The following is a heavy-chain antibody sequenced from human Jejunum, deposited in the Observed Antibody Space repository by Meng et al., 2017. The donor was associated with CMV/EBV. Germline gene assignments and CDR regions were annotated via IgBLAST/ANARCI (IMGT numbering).Heavy chain of an antibody. D-gene: IGHD1-7*01. CDR1: GDSISSDIW. Sequence: QEQLQASGPGLVKPSGTLSLTCTVSGDSISSDIWWSWVRQPPGKGLEWIGEVYHRGDTNYNPSLKSRVDISVDKSKNQFYLSLFSVTAADTAVYYCGRDQGRELINHWGQGTLVTVSS. CDR3: GRDQGRELINH. J-gene: IGHJ4*02. CDR2: VYHRGDT. V-gene: IGHV4-4*02.